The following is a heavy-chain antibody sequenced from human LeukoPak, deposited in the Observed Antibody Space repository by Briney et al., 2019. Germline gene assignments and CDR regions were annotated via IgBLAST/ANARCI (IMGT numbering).Heavy chain of an antibody. D-gene: IGHD3-10*01. CDR3: AREPVYGSGSYYKSPLDY. CDR1: GGSISSGSYY. Sequence: PSETLSLTCTVSGGSISSGSYYWSWIRQPAGKGLEWIGRIYTSGSTNYNPSLKSRVTISVDTSKNQFSLKLSSVTAADTAVYYCAREPVYGSGSYYKSPLDYWGQGTLVTVSS. V-gene: IGHV4-61*02. J-gene: IGHJ4*02. CDR2: IYTSGST.